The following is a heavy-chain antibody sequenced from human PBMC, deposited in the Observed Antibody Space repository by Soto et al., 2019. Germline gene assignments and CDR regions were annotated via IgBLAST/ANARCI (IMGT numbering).Heavy chain of an antibody. CDR2: MNPNSGNT. Sequence: ASVKVSCKASGYTFTSYDINWVRQATGQGLEWMGWMNPNSGNTGYAQKFQGRVTMTRNTSISTAYMELSSLRSEDTAVYYCGRRGMVRGVHNFDYWGQGTLVTVSS. D-gene: IGHD3-10*01. V-gene: IGHV1-8*01. CDR3: GRRGMVRGVHNFDY. CDR1: GYTFTSYD. J-gene: IGHJ4*02.